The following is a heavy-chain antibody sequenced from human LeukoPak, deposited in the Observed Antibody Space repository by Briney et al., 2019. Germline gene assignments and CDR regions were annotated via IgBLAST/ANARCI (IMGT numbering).Heavy chain of an antibody. CDR2: MNPNSGNT. J-gene: IGHJ3*02. D-gene: IGHD4/OR15-4a*01. V-gene: IGHV1-8*01. CDR1: GYTFTSYD. Sequence: GASVKVSCKASGYTFTSYDINWVRQATGQGLESMGWMNPNSGNTGYAQKFQGRVTMTRNTSISTAYMELSSLRSEDTAVYYCAKRLLRDYGGHGAFDIWGQGAMVTVSS. CDR3: AKRLLRDYGGHGAFDI.